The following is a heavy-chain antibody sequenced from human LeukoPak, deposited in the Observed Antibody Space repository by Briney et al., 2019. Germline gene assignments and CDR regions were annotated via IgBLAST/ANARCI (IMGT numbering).Heavy chain of an antibody. Sequence: GGSLRLSCAASGFTFSSYAMSWVRQAPGKGLEWVSAISGSGGSTYYADSVKGRFTISRDDSKNTLYLQMNSLRAEDTAVYYCAKAFGGSAPTPNMITFGGVIADAFDIWGQGTMVTVSS. CDR1: GFTFSSYA. J-gene: IGHJ3*02. D-gene: IGHD3-16*02. CDR3: AKAFGGSAPTPNMITFGGVIADAFDI. V-gene: IGHV3-23*01. CDR2: ISGSGGST.